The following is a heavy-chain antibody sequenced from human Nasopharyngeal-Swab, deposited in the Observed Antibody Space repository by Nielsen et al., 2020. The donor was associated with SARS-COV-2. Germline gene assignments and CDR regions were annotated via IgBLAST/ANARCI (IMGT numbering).Heavy chain of an antibody. CDR2: ISYDGSNK. J-gene: IGHJ6*02. CDR1: GFTFSSYA. V-gene: IGHV3-30-3*01. Sequence: GESPKISCAASGFTFSSYAMHWVRQAPGKGLEWVAVISYDGSNKYYADSVKGRFTISRDSSKNTLYLQMNSLRAEDTAVYYCAREAMVRGKPTIYYYYGMDVWGQGTTVTVSS. CDR3: AREAMVRGKPTIYYYYGMDV. D-gene: IGHD3-10*01.